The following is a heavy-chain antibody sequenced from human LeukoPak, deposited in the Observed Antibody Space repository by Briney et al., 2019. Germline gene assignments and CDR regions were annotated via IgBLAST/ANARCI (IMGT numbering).Heavy chain of an antibody. CDR2: ISGSGGST. Sequence: GGSLRLSGAASGFTFSSYAMSWVRQAPGKGLEWVSAISGSGGSTYYADSVKGRFTISRDNSKNTLYLQMNSLRAEDTAVYYCAKDGDTAMATGSFDYWGQGTLVTVSS. CDR3: AKDGDTAMATGSFDY. V-gene: IGHV3-23*01. D-gene: IGHD5-18*01. CDR1: GFTFSSYA. J-gene: IGHJ4*02.